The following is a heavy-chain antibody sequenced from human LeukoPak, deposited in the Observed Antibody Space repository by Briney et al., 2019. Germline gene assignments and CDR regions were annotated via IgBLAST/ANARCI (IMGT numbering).Heavy chain of an antibody. D-gene: IGHD1-26*01. CDR2: INEDGSVK. J-gene: IGHJ4*02. Sequence: GGSLRLSCAVSGFTSGFTFSRSWMAWVRQAPGKGLEWLGNINEDGSVKNYIDSVKGRFAMSRDNAKSSVYLHMNTLRAEDTAVYYCATPRGSGSYLAFDYWGQGTLVTVSS. CDR1: GFTFSRSW. CDR3: ATPRGSGSYLAFDY. V-gene: IGHV3-7*01.